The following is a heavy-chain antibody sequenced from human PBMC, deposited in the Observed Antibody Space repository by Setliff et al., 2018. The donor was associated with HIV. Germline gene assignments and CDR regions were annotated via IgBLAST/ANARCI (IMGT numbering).Heavy chain of an antibody. CDR3: ARDIARRFDP. CDR2: IYVTGIT. V-gene: IGHV4-38-2*02. CDR1: GQFISDGYY. Sequence: SETLSLTCTVSGQFISDGYYWGWIRQSAEKGLEWIGRIYVTGITTYNPSLKSRVTISLDTSKNQFSLQVNSVTAADTAIYYCARDIARRFDPWGQGTLVTVSS. D-gene: IGHD3-16*02. J-gene: IGHJ5*02.